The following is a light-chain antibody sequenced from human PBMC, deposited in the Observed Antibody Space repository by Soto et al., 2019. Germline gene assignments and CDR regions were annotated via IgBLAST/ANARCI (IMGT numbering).Light chain of an antibody. CDR1: QSVSSSY. CDR2: GAS. CDR3: QQYGSSPPWT. V-gene: IGKV3-20*01. Sequence: PGTLSLSPAERSTLSCSAIQSVSSSYLAWYQQKPGQAPRLLIYGASSRATGIPDRFSGSGSGTDFTLTISRLEPEDFAVYYCQQYGSSPPWTFGQGTKVDIK. J-gene: IGKJ1*01.